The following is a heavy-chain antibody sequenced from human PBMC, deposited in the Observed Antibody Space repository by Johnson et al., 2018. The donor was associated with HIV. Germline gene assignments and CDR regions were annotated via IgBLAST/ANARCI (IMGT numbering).Heavy chain of an antibody. D-gene: IGHD2-15*01. V-gene: IGHV3-33*06. CDR2: IWYDGSNK. J-gene: IGHJ3*02. CDR1: GFTFSSYG. CDR3: AKEQLLRAFDI. Sequence: QVQLVESGGGVVQPGRSLRLSCAASGFTFSSYGMHWVRQAPGKGLEWVAVIWYDGSNKYYADSVKGRFTISRDTSKNTLYLQMNSLRAEDTAVYYCAKEQLLRAFDIWGQGTMVTVSS.